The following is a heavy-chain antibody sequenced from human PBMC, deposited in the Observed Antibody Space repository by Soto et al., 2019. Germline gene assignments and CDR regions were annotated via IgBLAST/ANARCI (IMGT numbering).Heavy chain of an antibody. CDR1: GFTFDDYA. V-gene: IGHV3-9*01. D-gene: IGHD3-9*01. CDR3: TALGAYESTDYSGFHYGMVV. CDR2: LSWDGVTI. Sequence: EVQLVESGGGLVQPGRSLRLSCAASGFTFDDYAMHWDRQVPGKGLQWVSGLSWDGVTIGYAASVKGRFTISRENAKHSLLRLINRVRTAETALYYRTALGAYESTDYSGFHYGMVVWGLGTKVTDSP. J-gene: IGHJ6*01.